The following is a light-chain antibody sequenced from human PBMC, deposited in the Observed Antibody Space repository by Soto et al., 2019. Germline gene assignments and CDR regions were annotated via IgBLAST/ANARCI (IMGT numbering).Light chain of an antibody. CDR3: QQYSTSPWT. Sequence: DIVMTQSPDSLAVSLGERATINCRSSQTIFYSSNRKDYLAWYQQKPGQPHRVLIYWASTRESGVPDRLSGGGSCSAFTLSISKLQAEDVGFYYCQQYSTSPWTCVQGTKVEIK. V-gene: IGKV4-1*01. CDR2: WAS. J-gene: IGKJ1*01. CDR1: QTIFYSSNRKDY.